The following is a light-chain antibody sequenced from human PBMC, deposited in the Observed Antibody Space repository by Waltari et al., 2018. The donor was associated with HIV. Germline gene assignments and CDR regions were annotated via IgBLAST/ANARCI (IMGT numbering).Light chain of an antibody. J-gene: IGLJ2*01. CDR1: TLRSYY. CDR3: NSRDSSGNPL. V-gene: IGLV3-19*01. CDR2: AQN. Sequence: SSELTQDPAVSVALGQTVRITCHGDTLRSYYATWYQQKPGQAPVLVISAQNSRPSGIPDRFSGSSSGNTASLTITGAQAEDEADYYCNSRDSSGNPLFGGGTKLTVL.